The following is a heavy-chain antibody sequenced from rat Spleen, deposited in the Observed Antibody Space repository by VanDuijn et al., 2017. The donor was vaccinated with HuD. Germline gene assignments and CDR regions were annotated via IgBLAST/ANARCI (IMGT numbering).Heavy chain of an antibody. Sequence: EVQLVESGGGLVQPGRSLKLSCAASGFTFSDFDMAWVRQAPTKGLEWVASFSYDGGSTYYRNSVKGRFTISRDNAKSTQSLQMDSLRSEDTATYYCARAYNNWFAYWGQGTLVTVSS. CDR2: FSYDGGST. CDR1: GFTFSDFD. CDR3: ARAYNNWFAY. D-gene: IGHD1-2*01. J-gene: IGHJ3*01. V-gene: IGHV5S23*01.